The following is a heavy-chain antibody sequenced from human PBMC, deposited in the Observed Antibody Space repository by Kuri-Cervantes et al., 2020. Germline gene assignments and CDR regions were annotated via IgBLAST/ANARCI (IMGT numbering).Heavy chain of an antibody. CDR2: INHSGST. V-gene: IGHV4-34*01. CDR1: GESFSGYY. CDR3: ARQGYSSSWTGYFDY. J-gene: IGHJ4*02. Sequence: ESLKISCAVYGESFSGYYWSWIRQPPGKGLEWIGEINHSGSTYYNPSLKSRVTISVDTSKNQFSLKLSSVTAADTAVYYCARQGYSSSWTGYFDYWGQGTLVTVSS. D-gene: IGHD6-13*01.